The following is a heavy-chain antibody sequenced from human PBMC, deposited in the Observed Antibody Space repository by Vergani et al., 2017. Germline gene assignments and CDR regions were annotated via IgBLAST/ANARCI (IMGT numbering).Heavy chain of an antibody. J-gene: IGHJ4*02. D-gene: IGHD6-19*01. CDR2: INHSGST. CDR3: ASGIPVAGTRTIRDYFDY. CDR1: GGSFSGYY. V-gene: IGHV4-34*01. Sequence: QVQLQQWGAGLLKPSETLSLTCAVYGGSFSGYYWSWIRQPPGKGLEWIGEINHSGSTNYNPSLKSRVTISVDTSKNQFSLKLSSVTAADTAVYYCASGIPVAGTRTIRDYFDYWGQGTLVTVSS.